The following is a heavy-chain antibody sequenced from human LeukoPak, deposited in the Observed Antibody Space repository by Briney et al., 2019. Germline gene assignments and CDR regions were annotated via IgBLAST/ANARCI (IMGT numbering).Heavy chain of an antibody. Sequence: SETLSLTCAVYGGSFSGYSWSWIRRPPGKGLEWIGEINESGSTDYKPSLKSRVTISVDTSKRQLSLKLTSVTAADTAVYYCARHSPVVASTVAFDFWGQGTMITVSS. V-gene: IGHV4-34*01. D-gene: IGHD2-15*01. CDR2: INESGST. CDR1: GGSFSGYS. J-gene: IGHJ3*01. CDR3: ARHSPVVASTVAFDF.